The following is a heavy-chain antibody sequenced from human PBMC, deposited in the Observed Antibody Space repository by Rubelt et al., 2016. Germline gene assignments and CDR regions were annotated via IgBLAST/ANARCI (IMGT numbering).Heavy chain of an antibody. CDR3: ARHLGRYSSTWGFDY. CDR2: INHSGST. V-gene: IGHV4-34*01. D-gene: IGHD6-13*01. Sequence: VQLVESGGGLVQPGGSLRLSSVASGFTFSNYWMNWIRQPPGKGLEWIGEINHSGSTNYNPSLKSRVTIPVDTSKNQFSLKLSSVTAADTAMYYCARHLGRYSSTWGFDYWGQGTLVTVSS. CDR1: GFTFSNYW. J-gene: IGHJ4*02.